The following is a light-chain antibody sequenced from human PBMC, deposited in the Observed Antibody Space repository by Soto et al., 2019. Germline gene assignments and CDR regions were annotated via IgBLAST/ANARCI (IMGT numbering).Light chain of an antibody. CDR3: LQHKSYPWT. CDR1: LDIRNE. Sequence: IQVTQSPSSLSASVGDRVTITCRASLDIRNELDWYQQKPGKAPKRLIYDASTLQDWVTSRFSGDGSGTEFTLTISSLQSEDFATYFCLQHKSYPWTFGQGTKV. V-gene: IGKV1-17*01. CDR2: DAS. J-gene: IGKJ1*01.